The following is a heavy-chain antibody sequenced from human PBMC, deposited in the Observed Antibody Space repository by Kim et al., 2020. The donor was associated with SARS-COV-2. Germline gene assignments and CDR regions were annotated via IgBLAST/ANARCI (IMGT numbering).Heavy chain of an antibody. Sequence: SETLSLTCAVSGGSISSSNWWSWVRQPPGKGLEWIGEIYHSGSTNYNPSLKSRVTISVDKSKNQFSLKLSSVTAADTAVYYCARSVLGYCSSTSCPIDYWGQGTLVTVSS. D-gene: IGHD2-2*01. J-gene: IGHJ4*02. CDR2: IYHSGST. CDR3: ARSVLGYCSSTSCPIDY. V-gene: IGHV4-4*02. CDR1: GGSISSSNW.